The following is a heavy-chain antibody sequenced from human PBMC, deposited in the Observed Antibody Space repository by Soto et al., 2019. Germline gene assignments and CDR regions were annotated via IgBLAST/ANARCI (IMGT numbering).Heavy chain of an antibody. D-gene: IGHD6-19*01. CDR3: ARVPIMAVAGTTTADYYYYMDF. J-gene: IGHJ6*03. CDR1: GGSFSGYY. CDR2: INHSGST. Sequence: SETLSLTCAVYGGSFSGYYWSWIRQPPGKGLEWIGEINHSGSTNYNPSLKSRVTISVDTSKNQFSLKLSSVTAADTAVYYCARVPIMAVAGTTTADYYYYMDFWGKGTTVTVSS. V-gene: IGHV4-34*01.